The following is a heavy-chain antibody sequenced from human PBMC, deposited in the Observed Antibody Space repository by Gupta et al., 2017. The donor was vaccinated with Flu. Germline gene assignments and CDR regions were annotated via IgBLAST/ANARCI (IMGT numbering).Heavy chain of an antibody. J-gene: IGHJ6*02. Sequence: PGQGLEWMGGIIPIFGTANYAQKFQGRVTITADKSTSTAYMELSSLRSEDTAVYYCARDTRSTRIHITYYYGMDVWGQGTTVTVSS. CDR2: IIPIFGTA. V-gene: IGHV1-69*06. D-gene: IGHD2-2*01. CDR3: ARDTRSTRIHITYYYGMDV.